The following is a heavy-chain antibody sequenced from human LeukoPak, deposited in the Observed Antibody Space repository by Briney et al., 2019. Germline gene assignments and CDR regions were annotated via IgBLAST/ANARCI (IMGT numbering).Heavy chain of an antibody. V-gene: IGHV3-23*01. CDR3: AKDGYESSVGYFDY. J-gene: IGHJ4*02. CDR1: WFTFSDYA. CDR2: ISGSGGDT. Sequence: PGGPLRLSCAASWFTFSDYAMSWVRQVPGKGLEWVSVISGSGGDTYYADSVKGRFSISRDNSKNTLYLQMNSLRAEVTAIYYCAKDGYESSVGYFDYWGQGPLVTVSS. D-gene: IGHD3-22*01.